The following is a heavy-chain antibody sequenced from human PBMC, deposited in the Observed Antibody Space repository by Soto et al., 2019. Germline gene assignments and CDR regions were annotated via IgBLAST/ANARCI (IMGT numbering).Heavy chain of an antibody. Sequence: EVPLLESGGGLVQPGGSLRLSCAASEFTFSSYAMGWVRQAPGKGLQWVSSISGGGDTTYDADSVKGRFTISRDNSKNTLYLQMNSLRAEDTAVYYCAKESSSTSWYGGWAYFDYWGQGTLVTVSS. CDR3: AKESSSTSWYGGWAYFDY. D-gene: IGHD6-13*01. V-gene: IGHV3-23*01. J-gene: IGHJ4*02. CDR1: EFTFSSYA. CDR2: ISGGGDTT.